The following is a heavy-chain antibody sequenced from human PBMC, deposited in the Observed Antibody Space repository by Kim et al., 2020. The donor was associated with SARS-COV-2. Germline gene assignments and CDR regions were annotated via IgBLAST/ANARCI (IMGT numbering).Heavy chain of an antibody. CDR2: IWYDGSNK. CDR3: ARWAVTSPFDY. J-gene: IGHJ4*02. V-gene: IGHV3-33*01. D-gene: IGHD4-17*01. Sequence: GGSLRLSCAASGFTFSSYGMHWVRQAPGKGLEWVAVIWYDGSNKYYEDSVKGRFTISRDNSKNTLYLQMNSLRAEDTAVYYCARWAVTSPFDYWGQGTLVTVSS. CDR1: GFTFSSYG.